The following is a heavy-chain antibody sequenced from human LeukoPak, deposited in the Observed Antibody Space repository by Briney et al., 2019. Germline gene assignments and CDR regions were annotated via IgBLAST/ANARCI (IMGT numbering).Heavy chain of an antibody. D-gene: IGHD1-26*01. CDR1: GFTFSTYW. Sequence: GGSLRLSCAASGFTFSTYWMAWVRQAPGKGLEWVANIKGDESAKHQADSVKGRFTISRDNAQSSVYLQMSSLRGEDTAVYYCARDVGGSLDYWGQGTLVTVSS. CDR3: ARDVGGSLDY. J-gene: IGHJ4*02. CDR2: IKGDESAK. V-gene: IGHV3-7*01.